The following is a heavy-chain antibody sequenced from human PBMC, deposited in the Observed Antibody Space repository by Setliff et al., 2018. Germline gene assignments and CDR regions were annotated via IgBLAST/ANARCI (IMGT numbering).Heavy chain of an antibody. D-gene: IGHD3-3*01. V-gene: IGHV4-61*09. Sequence: KPSETLSLTCSVSGGSISSGSDYWTWIRQPAGKGLEWIGHIYTSGFTNYNPSLKSRVTISVDTSKNQFSLKLSSVTAADTAVYYCARMSGFLYIDVWGKGTTVTVSS. CDR1: GGSISSGSDY. J-gene: IGHJ6*03. CDR3: ARMSGFLYIDV. CDR2: IYTSGFT.